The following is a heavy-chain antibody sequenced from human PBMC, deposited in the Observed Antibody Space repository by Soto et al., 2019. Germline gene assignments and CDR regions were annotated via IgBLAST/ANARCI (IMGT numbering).Heavy chain of an antibody. V-gene: IGHV3-73*02. CDR2: VRSKTNTYAT. CDR3: TITTEVGQTRRALEI. D-gene: IGHD1-26*01. J-gene: IGHJ3*02. Sequence: EVQLVESGGGLVQPGGSLKLSCVASGFTFSASAVHWVRQASGKGLQWVGHVRSKTNTYATAYAASVKGRFTISRDDSKNTAYLKKNSLKTEDTAIYYCTITTEVGQTRRALEIWVQGTMVTAS. CDR1: GFTFSASA.